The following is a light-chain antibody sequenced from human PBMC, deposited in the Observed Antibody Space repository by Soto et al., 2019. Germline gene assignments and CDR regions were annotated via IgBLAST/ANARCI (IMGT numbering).Light chain of an antibody. Sequence: QPVLTQPPSASGIPGQRVTISCSGSSSNIGGNYVYWYQQLPGRAPKLLIYRNNQRPSGVPDRFSGSKSGTSASLAISGLRSEDEADYYCAAWDDSLSGVVFGGGTKLTVL. V-gene: IGLV1-47*01. CDR1: SSNIGGNY. J-gene: IGLJ2*01. CDR3: AAWDDSLSGVV. CDR2: RNN.